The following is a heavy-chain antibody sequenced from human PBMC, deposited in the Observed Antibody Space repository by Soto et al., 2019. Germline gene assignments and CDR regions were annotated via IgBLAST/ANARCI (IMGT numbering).Heavy chain of an antibody. CDR1: GGTISGYY. CDR3: ARGQRFSDWFDP. J-gene: IGHJ5*02. D-gene: IGHD3-3*01. Sequence: SETLSLTCSVSGGTISGYYWTWIRQPAGKGLEWIGRIYSSGNTKYNPSPQSRVTMSLDTSNNQFSLRLTSVTAADTAVYYCARGQRFSDWFDPWGQGTLVTVSS. V-gene: IGHV4-4*07. CDR2: IYSSGNT.